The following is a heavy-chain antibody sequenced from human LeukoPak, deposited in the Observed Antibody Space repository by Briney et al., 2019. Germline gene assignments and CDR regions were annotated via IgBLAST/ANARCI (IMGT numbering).Heavy chain of an antibody. Sequence: SETLSLTCTVSGYSISSGYYWGWIRQPPGKGLEWIGSIYHSGSTYYNPSLKSRVTISVDTSKNQCSLKLSSVTAADTAVYYCARVVSSAGYSYGYGYYYYMDVWGKGTTVTVSS. V-gene: IGHV4-38-2*02. CDR2: IYHSGST. CDR3: ARVVSSAGYSYGYGYYYYMDV. J-gene: IGHJ6*03. D-gene: IGHD5-18*01. CDR1: GYSISSGYY.